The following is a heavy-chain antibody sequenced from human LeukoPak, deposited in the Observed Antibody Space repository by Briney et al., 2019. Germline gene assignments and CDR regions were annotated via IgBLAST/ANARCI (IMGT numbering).Heavy chain of an antibody. J-gene: IGHJ6*02. Sequence: SETLSLTCTVSGGSISSYYWSWIRQPAGKGLEWIGRIYTSGSTNYNPSLKSRVTMSVDTSKNQFSLKLSSVTAADTAAYYCARVPRRTYYYYGMDVWGQGTTVTVSS. CDR3: ARVPRRTYYYYGMDV. V-gene: IGHV4-4*07. CDR2: IYTSGST. CDR1: GGSISSYY.